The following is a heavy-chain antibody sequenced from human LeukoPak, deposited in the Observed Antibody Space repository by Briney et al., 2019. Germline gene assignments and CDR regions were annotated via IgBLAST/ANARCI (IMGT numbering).Heavy chain of an antibody. CDR2: ISSSGSTI. CDR1: GFTFSSYE. V-gene: IGHV3-48*03. Sequence: GGSLRLSCAASGFTFSSYEMNWVRQAPGKGLEWVSYISSSGSTIYYADSVKGRFTISRDNAKNSLYLQMNSLRAEDTAVYYCAGIPLVGPPDYFDYWGQGTLVTVSP. D-gene: IGHD3-9*01. J-gene: IGHJ4*02. CDR3: AGIPLVGPPDYFDY.